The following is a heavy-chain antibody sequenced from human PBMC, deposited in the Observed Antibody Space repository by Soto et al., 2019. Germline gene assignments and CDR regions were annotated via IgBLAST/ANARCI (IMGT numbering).Heavy chain of an antibody. D-gene: IGHD6-13*01. Sequence: SETLSLTCTVSGGSISSGGYYWSWIRQHPGKGLEWIGYIYYSGSTYYNPSLKSRVTISVDTSKNQFSLKLSSVTAADTAVYYCARDRRQLVLLDYWGQGTLVTVSS. CDR3: ARDRRQLVLLDY. CDR1: GGSISSGGYY. V-gene: IGHV4-31*03. CDR2: IYYSGST. J-gene: IGHJ4*02.